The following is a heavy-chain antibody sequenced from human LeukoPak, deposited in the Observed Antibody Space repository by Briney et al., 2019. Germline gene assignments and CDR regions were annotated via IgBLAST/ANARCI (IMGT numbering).Heavy chain of an antibody. V-gene: IGHV3-21*01. CDR1: GFTFTSYS. D-gene: IGHD3-22*01. CDR2: ISGSSTFI. CDR3: ARDLRSSGYYAFDY. Sequence: GGSLRLSCAASGFTFTSYSMNWVRQAPGKELEWVSSISGSSTFIYYAVSVKGRLTISRDNAKNSLYLQMNSLRAEDTAVYYCARDLRSSGYYAFDYWGQGTLVTVSS. J-gene: IGHJ4*02.